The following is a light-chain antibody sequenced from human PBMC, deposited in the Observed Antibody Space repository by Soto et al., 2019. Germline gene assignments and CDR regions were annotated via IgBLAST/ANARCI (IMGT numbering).Light chain of an antibody. CDR2: DAS. CDR3: QQRHNWPPLT. V-gene: IGKV3-11*01. CDR1: QSVGSY. Sequence: EIVLTQSPATLSLSPGERATLSCRASQSVGSYLIWYQQKPGQAPRLLIYDASIRATGIPARFTGSGSGTYFTLTISSLDPEDFAVYYCQQRHNWPPLTFGGGTKVEI. J-gene: IGKJ4*01.